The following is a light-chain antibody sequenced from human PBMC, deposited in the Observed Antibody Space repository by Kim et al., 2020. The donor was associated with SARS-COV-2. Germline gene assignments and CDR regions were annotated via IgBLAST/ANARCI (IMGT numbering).Light chain of an antibody. V-gene: IGLV7-43*01. CDR2: STL. CDR3: LLHYSGIQI. CDR1: AGTITVHNC. Sequence: PGGPVTFTCASSAGTITVHNCPSWFQQKVGQTPRPFFYSTLKRHSWTPARFSGSVLGGKAVLTLASVQPEDEADYCCLLHYSGIQIFGGGTKVTVL. J-gene: IGLJ2*01.